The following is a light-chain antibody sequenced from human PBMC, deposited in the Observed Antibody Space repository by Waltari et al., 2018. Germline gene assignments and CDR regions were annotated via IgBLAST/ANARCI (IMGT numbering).Light chain of an antibody. CDR1: QSISNW. J-gene: IGKJ2*01. V-gene: IGKV1-5*03. Sequence: DIQMTQSPSSLSASVGDRVTITCRASQSISNWLAWYQQKPGKAPILLIYKASILKSGVPSTFSGSGSGTQFTLTISSLQPGDFATYYCQQYNTYSSFGQVTKLEIK. CDR2: KAS. CDR3: QQYNTYSS.